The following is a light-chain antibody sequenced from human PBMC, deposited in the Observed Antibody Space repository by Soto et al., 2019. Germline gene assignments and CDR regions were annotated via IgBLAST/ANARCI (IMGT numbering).Light chain of an antibody. CDR1: QSISSW. J-gene: IGKJ1*01. Sequence: DIQMTQSPSTLCASVGDRVTITCRASQSISSWLAWYQRKPGKAPKLLIYKASSLESGVPSRFSGSGSGTEFTLTISRLQPDDFATYYCQQYNSYSPPWKCGQGTKGAIK. V-gene: IGKV1-5*03. CDR2: KAS. CDR3: QQYNSYSPPWK.